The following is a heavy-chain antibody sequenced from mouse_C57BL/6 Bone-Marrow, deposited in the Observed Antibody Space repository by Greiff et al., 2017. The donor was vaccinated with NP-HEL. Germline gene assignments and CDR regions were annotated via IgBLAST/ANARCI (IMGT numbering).Heavy chain of an antibody. Sequence: VQLQQSGPELVKPGASVKISCKASGYAFSSSWMNWVKQRPGKGLEWIGRIYPGDGDTNYNGKFKGKATLTADKSSSTAYMPLSSLTSEDSAVYFCASSFFAYWGQGTLVTVSA. J-gene: IGHJ3*01. CDR3: ASSFFAY. V-gene: IGHV1-82*01. CDR2: IYPGDGDT. CDR1: GYAFSSSW. D-gene: IGHD1-1*01.